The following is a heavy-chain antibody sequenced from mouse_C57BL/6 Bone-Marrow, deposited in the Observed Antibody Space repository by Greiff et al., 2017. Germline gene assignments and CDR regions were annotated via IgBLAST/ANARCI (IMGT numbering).Heavy chain of an antibody. CDR1: GYTFTSYW. CDR3: ARDCGYGSSWGDWCFDV. V-gene: IGHV1-69*01. CDR2: IDTSDSYT. D-gene: IGHD1-1*01. Sequence: VQLQQPGAELVMPGASVKLSCKASGYTFTSYWMHWVKQRPGQGLEWIGEIDTSDSYTNYNQKCKGKSTLTVDKSSSTAYRQLSRLTSEDSAVDYGARDCGYGSSWGDWCFDVWGTGTTVTVSS. J-gene: IGHJ1*03.